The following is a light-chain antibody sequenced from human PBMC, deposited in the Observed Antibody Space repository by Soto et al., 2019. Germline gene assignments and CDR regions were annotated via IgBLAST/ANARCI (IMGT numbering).Light chain of an antibody. CDR1: SSNIGSNY. CDR2: RNN. Sequence: QPVLTQPPSASGTPGQRVTISCSGSSSNIGSNYVYWYQQLPGTAPKLLIYRNNQRPSGVPDRFSGSKSGTSASLAISGLRSEDEADYYCAAWDDSRNVFGTGTKVTVL. J-gene: IGLJ1*01. V-gene: IGLV1-47*01. CDR3: AAWDDSRNV.